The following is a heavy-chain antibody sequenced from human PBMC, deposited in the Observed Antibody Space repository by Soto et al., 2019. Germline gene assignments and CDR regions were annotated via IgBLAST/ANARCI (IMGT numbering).Heavy chain of an antibody. CDR2: ISGSGGST. V-gene: IGHV3-23*01. CDR1: GFTFSSYA. D-gene: IGHD3-16*02. J-gene: IGHJ4*02. Sequence: EVQLLESGGGLVQPGGSLRLSCAASGFTFSSYAMSWVRQAPGRGLEWVSAISGSGGSTYYADSVKGRFTISRDNSENTLYLQMNSLRAEDMAVYYCAKEVGARRLGELSWFDYWGQGTLVTVSS. CDR3: AKEVGARRLGELSWFDY.